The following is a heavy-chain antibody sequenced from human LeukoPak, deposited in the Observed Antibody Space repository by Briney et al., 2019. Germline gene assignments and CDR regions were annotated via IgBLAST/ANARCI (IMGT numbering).Heavy chain of an antibody. CDR2: IYPGDSDT. V-gene: IGHV5-51*01. CDR1: GYSFTSSW. J-gene: IGHJ4*02. Sequence: GESLKISCQGSGYSFTSSWIGWVRQMPGKGLEWMGIIYPGDSDTRYGPSFQGQVTISADKSISTAYLQWSSLKAPDTAMYYCARFSVGGTYYPNYWGQGTLVSVSS. D-gene: IGHD1-26*01. CDR3: ARFSVGGTYYPNY.